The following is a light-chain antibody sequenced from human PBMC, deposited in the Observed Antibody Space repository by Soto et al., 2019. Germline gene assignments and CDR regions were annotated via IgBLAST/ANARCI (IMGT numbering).Light chain of an antibody. Sequence: QSVLTQPASASGSPGQSITISCTGTSSDVGGYNYVSWYQHHPGKAPELMIFEVSNRPSGVPHRFSGSKSGNTASLTVSGLQAEDEADYYCSSYTGSNNRVFGAGTKLTVL. J-gene: IGLJ3*02. CDR1: SSDVGGYNY. V-gene: IGLV2-8*01. CDR3: SSYTGSNNRV. CDR2: EVS.